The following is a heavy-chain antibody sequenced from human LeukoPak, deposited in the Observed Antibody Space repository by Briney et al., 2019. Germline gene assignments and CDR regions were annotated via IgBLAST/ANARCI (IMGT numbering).Heavy chain of an antibody. CDR3: ARVSTMVRGVIDY. CDR2: ISYDGSNK. V-gene: IGHV3-30-3*01. D-gene: IGHD3-10*01. Sequence: GGSLRLSCAASGFTFSNYAMHWVRQAPGKGLEWVAVISYDGSNKYYADSVKGRFTISRDNPKNTLYLQMNSLRAEDTAVYYCARVSTMVRGVIDYWGQGTLVTVSS. CDR1: GFTFSNYA. J-gene: IGHJ4*02.